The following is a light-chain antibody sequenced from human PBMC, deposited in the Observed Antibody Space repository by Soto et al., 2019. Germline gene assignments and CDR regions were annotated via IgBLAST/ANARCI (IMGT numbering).Light chain of an antibody. J-gene: IGKJ1*01. CDR3: QQYSTYSWT. CDR1: QTMSSW. V-gene: IGKV1-5*03. Sequence: DIQMPPSPSTLSGSVVDRVTITCRASQTMSSWLAWYHQKPGKATKLLIYKASTLQSGVPPRFSGSGSGKEFTLTSSSLQPDDFATYYCQQYSTYSWTFGQGTKVDIK. CDR2: KAS.